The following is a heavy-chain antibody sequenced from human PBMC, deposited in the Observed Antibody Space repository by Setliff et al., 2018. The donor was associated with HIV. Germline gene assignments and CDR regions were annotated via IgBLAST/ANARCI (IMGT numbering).Heavy chain of an antibody. V-gene: IGHV4-31*03. CDR3: ATSPAGEILGSRPFYFDY. CDR1: GDSINSGNYY. CDR2: IYYSGST. J-gene: IGHJ4*02. Sequence: SETLSLTCTVSGDSINSGNYYWSWIRQHPGKGLEWIGYIYYSGSTYYSPSLKSRVTISEDTSKNQFSLKMRSVTAADTAVYYCATSPAGEILGSRPFYFDYWGRGTLVTVYS. D-gene: IGHD3-10*01.